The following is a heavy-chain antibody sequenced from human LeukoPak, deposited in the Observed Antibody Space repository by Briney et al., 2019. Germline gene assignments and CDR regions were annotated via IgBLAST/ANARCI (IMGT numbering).Heavy chain of an antibody. V-gene: IGHV3-30*02. CDR3: AKDGRVVVLNWELDY. J-gene: IGHJ4*02. D-gene: IGHD3-22*01. CDR2: IRSDGSHK. CDR1: GFTFSSYG. Sequence: PGGSLRLSCAASGFTFSSYGMHWVRQAPGKGLEWVAFIRSDGSHKYYAESVKGRFTISRDNSKNTLYLQMNSLRAEDTALYYCAKDGRVVVLNWELDYWGQGTLVTVPS.